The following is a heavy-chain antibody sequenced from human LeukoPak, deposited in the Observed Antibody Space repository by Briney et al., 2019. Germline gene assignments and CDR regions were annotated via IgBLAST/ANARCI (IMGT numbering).Heavy chain of an antibody. CDR1: GDSVSSNSAS. CDR3: ARDPTARYSSSFRYYFDY. D-gene: IGHD6-6*01. V-gene: IGHV6-1*01. Sequence: SQTLSLTCAISGDSVSSNSASWNWIRQSPSRGLEWLGRTYYRSKWYHDYAVSVKSRITINPDTSKNQFSLQLNSVTPEDTAVYYCARDPTARYSSSFRYYFDYWGQGTLVTVSS. CDR2: TYYRSKWYH. J-gene: IGHJ4*02.